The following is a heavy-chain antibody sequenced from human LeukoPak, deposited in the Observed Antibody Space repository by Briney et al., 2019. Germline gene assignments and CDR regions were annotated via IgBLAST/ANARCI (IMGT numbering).Heavy chain of an antibody. J-gene: IGHJ6*02. D-gene: IGHD6-19*01. CDR3: ARGRIAVALYYGMDV. CDR1: GFTFKSHA. Sequence: PGGSLRLSCAATGFTFKSHAMNWVRQAPGKGLEWDSGIGGSGGRTYYADSVTGRFTISRDNSKNMVYLQLNSLRAADTAVYYCARGRIAVALYYGMDVWGHGTTVTVSS. V-gene: IGHV3-23*01. CDR2: IGGSGGRT.